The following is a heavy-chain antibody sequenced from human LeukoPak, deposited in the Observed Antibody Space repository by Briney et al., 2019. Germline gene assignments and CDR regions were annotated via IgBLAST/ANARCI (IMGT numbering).Heavy chain of an antibody. CDR2: INSDGSEG. J-gene: IGHJ3*01. CDR1: GYTFSGFW. Sequence: GGSLRLSCAVSGYTFSGFWMSWSRQAPGKGLEWVASINSDGSEGYYADVVKGRFTISRDNAKNSLYLQINSLRAEDTAVYYCARSSYSSSSSVWGQGAMVTVSS. CDR3: ARSSYSSSSSV. D-gene: IGHD6-6*01. V-gene: IGHV3-7*03.